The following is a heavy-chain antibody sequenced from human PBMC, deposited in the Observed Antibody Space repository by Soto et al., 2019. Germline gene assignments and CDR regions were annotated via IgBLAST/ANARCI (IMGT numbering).Heavy chain of an antibody. CDR3: ARRGPVSGLAY. CDR1: GFTFSSYW. V-gene: IGHV3-74*01. Sequence: EVQLVESGGGLVQPGGSLRLSCAASGFTFSSYWMHWVRQAPGKGLVWVSRINPDESSSTYADSVKGLFTISRDNAKNTLYLQMNSLRDEDTAVYYCARRGPVSGLAYWGQGTLVTVSS. D-gene: IGHD1-26*01. J-gene: IGHJ4*02. CDR2: INPDESSS.